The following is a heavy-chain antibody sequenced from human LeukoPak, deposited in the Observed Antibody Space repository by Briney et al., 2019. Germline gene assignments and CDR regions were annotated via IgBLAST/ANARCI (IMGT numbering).Heavy chain of an antibody. CDR3: ARDGGYCSGGSCSRGAFDI. V-gene: IGHV1-46*01. J-gene: IGHJ3*02. CDR1: GYTFTGYY. CDR2: INPSSGST. Sequence: GASVKVSCKASGYTFTGYYMHWVRQAPGQGLEWMGIINPSSGSTSYAQRFQGRVTMTRDMSTSTAYMEMSSLRSEDTAVYYCARDGGYCSGGSCSRGAFDIWGQGTMVTVSS. D-gene: IGHD2-15*01.